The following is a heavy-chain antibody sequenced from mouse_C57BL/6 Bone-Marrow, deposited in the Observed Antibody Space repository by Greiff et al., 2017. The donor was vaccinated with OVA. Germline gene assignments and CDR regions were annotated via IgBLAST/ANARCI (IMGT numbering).Heavy chain of an antibody. D-gene: IGHD2-4*01. CDR2: ISSGSSTI. CDR3: ARPYDYDAGFAY. J-gene: IGHJ3*01. CDR1: GFTFSDYG. V-gene: IGHV5-17*01. Sequence: EVQVVESGGGLVKPGGSLKLSCAASGFTFSDYGMHWVRQAPEKGLEWVAYISSGSSTIYYADTVKGRFTISRDNAKNTLFLQMTSLRSEDTAMYYCARPYDYDAGFAYWGQGTLVTVSA.